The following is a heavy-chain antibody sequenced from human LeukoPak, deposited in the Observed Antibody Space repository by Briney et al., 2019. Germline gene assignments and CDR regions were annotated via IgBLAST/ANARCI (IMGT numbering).Heavy chain of an antibody. Sequence: GGSLRLSCAASGFTFSSYGMHWVRQAPGKGLEWVAVISYDGSNKYYADSVKGRFTISRDNSKNTLYLQMNSLRAEDTAVYYCAKAQHPPLNMATHYGMDVWGQGTTVTVSS. CDR3: AKAQHPPLNMATHYGMDV. D-gene: IGHD2/OR15-2a*01. CDR1: GFTFSSYG. CDR2: ISYDGSNK. J-gene: IGHJ6*02. V-gene: IGHV3-30*18.